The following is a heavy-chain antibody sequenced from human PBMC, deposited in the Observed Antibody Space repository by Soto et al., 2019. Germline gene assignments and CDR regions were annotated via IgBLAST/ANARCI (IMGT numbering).Heavy chain of an antibody. J-gene: IGHJ4*02. V-gene: IGHV1-8*01. Sequence: ASVTVSCQASLYSFTSRDINWVRQTAGQGLEWMGWMQPSTGRTGYAQKFQGRVTMTRDTSINTAYMELTTLTSDDTAFYYCARGVSAGVDYWGQGTLVTVSS. CDR1: LYSFTSRD. CDR3: ARGVSAGVDY. D-gene: IGHD1-26*01. CDR2: MQPSTGRT.